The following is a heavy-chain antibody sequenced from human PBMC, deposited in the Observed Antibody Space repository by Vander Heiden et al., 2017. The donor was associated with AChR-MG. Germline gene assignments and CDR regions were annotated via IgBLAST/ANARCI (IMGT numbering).Heavy chain of an antibody. Sequence: EVQLVESGGGLIQPGGSLRLSCAASGFTVSSNYMSWVRQAPGKGLEWVSVIYSGGSTYYADSVKGRFTISRDNSKNTLYLQMNSLRAEDTAVYYCARGVPAATRLLDYWGQGTLVTVSS. CDR2: IYSGGST. CDR3: ARGVPAATRLLDY. V-gene: IGHV3-53*01. J-gene: IGHJ4*02. CDR1: GFTVSSNY. D-gene: IGHD2-2*01.